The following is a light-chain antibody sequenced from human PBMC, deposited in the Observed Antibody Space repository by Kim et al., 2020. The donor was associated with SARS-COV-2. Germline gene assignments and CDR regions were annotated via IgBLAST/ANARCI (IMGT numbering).Light chain of an antibody. Sequence: ATINCKSSQSVFHSSRNKSALAWFQQKPGQPPNVLIYWASTRESGVPDRFSGSGSGTDFTLTISSLQAEDVAVYYCQQYYTTPLTFGPGTKVDIK. CDR2: WAS. J-gene: IGKJ3*01. V-gene: IGKV4-1*01. CDR3: QQYYTTPLT. CDR1: QSVFHSSRNKSA.